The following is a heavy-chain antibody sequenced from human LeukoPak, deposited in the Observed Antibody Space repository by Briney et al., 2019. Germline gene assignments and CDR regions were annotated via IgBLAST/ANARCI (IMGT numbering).Heavy chain of an antibody. CDR1: GFTFSIYS. J-gene: IGHJ1*01. CDR3: ASLDGGNSD. Sequence: PGGSLRLSCAASGFTFSIYSMNWVRQAPGKGLEWVSSITSTSSYIFYAESVKGRFTISRDNAKNSLYLQMNSLRAEDMAVYYCASLDGGNSDWGQGTLVSVSS. D-gene: IGHD4-23*01. V-gene: IGHV3-21*01. CDR2: ITSTSSYI.